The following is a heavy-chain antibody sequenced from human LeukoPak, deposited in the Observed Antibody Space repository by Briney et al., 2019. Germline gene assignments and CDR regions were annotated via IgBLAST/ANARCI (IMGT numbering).Heavy chain of an antibody. CDR1: GGSISSSSYY. V-gene: IGHV4-39*01. CDR2: IYYSGST. CDR3: ARKGVVPAAIDYYYYYMDV. J-gene: IGHJ6*03. D-gene: IGHD2-2*01. Sequence: SETLSLTCTVSGGSISSSSYYWGWIRQPPGKGLEWIGSIYYSGSTYYNPSLKSRVTISVDTSKNQFSLKLSSVTAADTAVYYCARKGVVPAAIDYYYYYMDVWGKGTTVTVSS.